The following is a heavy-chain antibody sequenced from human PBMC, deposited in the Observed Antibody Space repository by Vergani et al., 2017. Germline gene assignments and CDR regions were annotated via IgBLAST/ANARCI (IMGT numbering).Heavy chain of an antibody. J-gene: IGHJ4*02. CDR2: IYYSGLT. V-gene: IGHV4-39*01. Sequence: QVQLQESGPGLLKPSETLFLTCTVSADSISSGSYYWGWIRQPPGKSLEWIGSIYYSGLTYYNPSLKSRVAISLDTSKNHFSLKVTSVTTAETAVYFCARQRPGSGWSPGDFDDWGQGILVTVSS. D-gene: IGHD6-19*01. CDR3: ARQRPGSGWSPGDFDD. CDR1: ADSISSGSYY.